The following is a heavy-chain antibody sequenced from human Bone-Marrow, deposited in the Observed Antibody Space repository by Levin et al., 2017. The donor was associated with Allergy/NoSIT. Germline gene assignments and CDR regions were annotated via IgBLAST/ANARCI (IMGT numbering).Heavy chain of an antibody. D-gene: IGHD2-21*02. CDR1: GFNFSSYA. J-gene: IGHJ4*02. Sequence: GGSLRLSCAASGFNFSSYAMSWVRQAPGKGLEWVSAISGSGGSKYYADSVKGRFTISRDNSKNTLFPQMHNLGAEDTAVYYCAKDKGKRLILVITSIPSFYFDTWSQGTLVTASS. CDR2: ISGSGGSK. CDR3: AKDKGKRLILVITSIPSFYFDT. V-gene: IGHV3-23*01.